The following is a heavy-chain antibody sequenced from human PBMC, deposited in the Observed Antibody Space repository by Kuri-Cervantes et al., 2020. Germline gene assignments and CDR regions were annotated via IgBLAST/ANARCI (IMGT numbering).Heavy chain of an antibody. CDR2: ISYDGNNK. D-gene: IGHD6-13*01. Sequence: GESLKISCAAPGFTFSRYGMHWVRQAPGKGLEWVAVISYDGNNKYYADSVKGRFTISRDNSKNTLYLLMNSLRAEDTAVYYCARDEIQLVLYWGFYGMGVWGQGTTVTVSS. CDR1: GFTFSRYG. J-gene: IGHJ6*02. V-gene: IGHV3-30*03. CDR3: ARDEIQLVLYWGFYGMGV.